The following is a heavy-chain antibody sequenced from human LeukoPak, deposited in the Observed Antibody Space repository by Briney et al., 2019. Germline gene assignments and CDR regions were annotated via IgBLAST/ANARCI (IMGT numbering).Heavy chain of an antibody. CDR3: ARDGAFTVIGFDY. V-gene: IGHV4-4*07. CDR2: IYTSGST. D-gene: IGHD4-11*01. J-gene: IGHJ4*02. Sequence: SETLSLTCTVSGGSISSYYWSWIRLPAGKGLEWIGRIYTSGSTNYNPSLKSRVTMSVDTSKNQFSLKLSSVTAADTAVYYCARDGAFTVIGFDYWGQGTLVTVSS. CDR1: GGSISSYY.